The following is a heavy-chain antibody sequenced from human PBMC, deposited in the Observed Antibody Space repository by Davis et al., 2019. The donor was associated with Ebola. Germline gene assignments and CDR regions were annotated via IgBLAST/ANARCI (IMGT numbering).Heavy chain of an antibody. CDR3: VTENWYRFES. D-gene: IGHD1/OR15-1a*01. CDR1: GGSLSGYY. CDR2: INQIGNT. Sequence: SETLSLTCAVYGGSLSGYYWTWIRQSPGKGLEWIGQINQIGNTNYNPSLKSRVTISVDTSKNQFSLKLSSVTAADTAVYYCVTENWYRFESWGQGTLVTVSS. J-gene: IGHJ4*02. V-gene: IGHV4-34*01.